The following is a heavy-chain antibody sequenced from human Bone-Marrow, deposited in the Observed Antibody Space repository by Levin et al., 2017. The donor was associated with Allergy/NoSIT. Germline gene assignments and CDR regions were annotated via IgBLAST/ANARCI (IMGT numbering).Heavy chain of an antibody. J-gene: IGHJ6*03. Sequence: MASETLSLTCSVSGGSISSGRYYFTWVRQSAGKGLEWIGRIYTTGRTNYNPSLESRVTISRDTFKKEVYLTLSSVTAADTAGYSCSSDRLASLYDYSGDGWGRGATVIVSS. CDR3: SSDRLASLYDYSGDG. V-gene: IGHV4-61*02. CDR2: IYTTGRT. CDR1: GGSISSGRYY. D-gene: IGHD2/OR15-2a*01.